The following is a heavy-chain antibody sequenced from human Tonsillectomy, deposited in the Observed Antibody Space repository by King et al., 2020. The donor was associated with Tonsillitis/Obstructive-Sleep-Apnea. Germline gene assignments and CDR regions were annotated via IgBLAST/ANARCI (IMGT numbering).Heavy chain of an antibody. D-gene: IGHD2-15*01. CDR1: GGTFSSYA. CDR3: ARTDIVVVVAATPIGWFDP. Sequence: QLVQSGAEVKKPGSSVKVSCKASGGTFSSYAISWVRQAPGQGLEWMGGSIPIFVTANYAQKCQGRVSITADDSTGTAKMEGSSLRSEDTAVYYCARTDIVVVVAATPIGWFDPWGQGTLVTVSS. V-gene: IGHV1-69*12. J-gene: IGHJ5*02. CDR2: SIPIFVTA.